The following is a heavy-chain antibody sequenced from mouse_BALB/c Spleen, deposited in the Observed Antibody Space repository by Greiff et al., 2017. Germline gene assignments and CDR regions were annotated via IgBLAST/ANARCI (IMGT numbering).Heavy chain of an antibody. J-gene: IGHJ4*01. Sequence: VQLKESGPGLVKPSQSLSLTCSVTGYSITSGYYWNWIRQFPGNKLEWMGYISYDGSNNYNPSLKNRISITRDTSKNQFFLKLNSVTTEDTATYYCARGDYGSIYAMDYWGQGTSVTVSS. CDR1: GYSITSGYY. CDR3: ARGDYGSIYAMDY. CDR2: ISYDGSN. V-gene: IGHV3-6*02. D-gene: IGHD1-1*01.